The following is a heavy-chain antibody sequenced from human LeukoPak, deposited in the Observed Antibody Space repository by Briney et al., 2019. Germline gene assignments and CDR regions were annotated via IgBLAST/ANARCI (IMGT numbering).Heavy chain of an antibody. Sequence: PGGSLRLSXAASGFTVSSNYMSWVRQAPGKGLEWVSLIYSGGSTYYADSVKGRFTISRDNSKNTLYLQMNSLRAEDTAVYYCARVLWELLGRGGSYYFDYWGQGTLVTVSS. CDR1: GFTVSSNY. CDR2: IYSGGST. V-gene: IGHV3-53*01. J-gene: IGHJ4*02. D-gene: IGHD1-26*01. CDR3: ARVLWELLGRGGSYYFDY.